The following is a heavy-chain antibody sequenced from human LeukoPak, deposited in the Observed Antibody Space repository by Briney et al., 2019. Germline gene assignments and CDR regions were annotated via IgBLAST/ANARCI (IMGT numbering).Heavy chain of an antibody. CDR1: GGSISSYY. Sequence: SETLSLTCTVSGGSISSYYWSWIRQPPGKGLEGIGYIYYSGSTKYNPSLKSRVTISVDTSKNQFSLKLSSVTAADTAVYYCARHSENYFYFDYWGQGTLVTVSS. J-gene: IGHJ4*02. CDR3: ARHSENYFYFDY. D-gene: IGHD1-26*01. CDR2: IYYSGST. V-gene: IGHV4-59*08.